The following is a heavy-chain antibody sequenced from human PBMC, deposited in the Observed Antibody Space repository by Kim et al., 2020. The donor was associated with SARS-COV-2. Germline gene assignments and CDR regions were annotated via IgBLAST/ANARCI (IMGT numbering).Heavy chain of an antibody. Sequence: GGSLRLSCAASGSTFSSHWMSWVRQAPGKGLEWVANIKQDGSEIQYVDSVKGRFTTSRDNGNNSLYLQMNSLRVEDTAVYYCAGLGTYCSGGPCRTKHEYWGQGTLVTVSS. V-gene: IGHV3-7*03. D-gene: IGHD2-15*01. CDR2: IKQDGSEI. CDR1: GSTFSSHW. J-gene: IGHJ4*02. CDR3: AGLGTYCSGGPCRTKHEY.